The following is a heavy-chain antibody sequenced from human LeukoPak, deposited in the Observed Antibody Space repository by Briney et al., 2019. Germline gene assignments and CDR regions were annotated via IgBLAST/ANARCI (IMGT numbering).Heavy chain of an antibody. CDR2: IYSSGST. J-gene: IGHJ4*02. CDR1: GGSISRRSYY. D-gene: IGHD5-18*01. CDR3: ASRYGYSYGDFDY. V-gene: IGHV4-39*07. Sequence: SETLSLTCTVSGGSISRRSYYWGWIRQPPGKGLEWLGFIYSSGSTYSNPSLKSLVTISLDTSKSQLSLKVSSVTAEDTAVYYCASRYGYSYGDFDYWGQGTLVTVSS.